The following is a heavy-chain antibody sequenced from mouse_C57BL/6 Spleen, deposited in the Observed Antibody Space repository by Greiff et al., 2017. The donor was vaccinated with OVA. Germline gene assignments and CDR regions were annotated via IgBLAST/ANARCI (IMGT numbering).Heavy chain of an antibody. D-gene: IGHD2-4*01. CDR3: AKDYDYDGGSAY. CDR1: GYSFTGYY. Sequence: DVKLVESGPELVKPGASVKISCKASGYSFTGYYMNWVKQSPEKSLEWIGEINPSTGGTTYNQKFKAQATLTVDKSSSTAYMQRKSLTAEDSAVYYCAKDYDYDGGSAYWGQGTLVTVSA. V-gene: IGHV1-42*01. J-gene: IGHJ3*01. CDR2: INPSTGGT.